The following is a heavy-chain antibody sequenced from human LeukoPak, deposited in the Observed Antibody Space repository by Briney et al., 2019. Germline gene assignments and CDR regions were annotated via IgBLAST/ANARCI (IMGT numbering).Heavy chain of an antibody. D-gene: IGHD2-15*01. CDR2: IIPDSDGR. CDR3: ARDGEGYCGRGKCYPV. V-gene: IGHV1-2*02. CDR1: GYTFTDYY. J-gene: IGHJ6*02. Sequence: ASVNVSCKASGYTFTDYYIHWVRQAPGQGLEWMGWIIPDSDGRKYAQKFQGRVTMARDTSISTAYLELARLQADDTAVYYCARDGEGYCGRGKCYPVWGQGTTVTVSS.